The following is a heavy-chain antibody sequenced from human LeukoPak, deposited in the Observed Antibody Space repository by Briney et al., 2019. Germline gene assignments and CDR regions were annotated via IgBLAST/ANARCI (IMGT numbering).Heavy chain of an antibody. D-gene: IGHD2-2*01. CDR2: IIPILGIA. J-gene: IGHJ5*02. CDR3: ARERYCSSTSCYGFWFDP. CDR1: GGTFSSYT. V-gene: IGHV1-69*02. Sequence: ASVKVSCKASGGTFSSYTISWVRQAPGQGLEWMGRIIPILGIANYAQKFQGSVTITAETSTSTAYMELSSLRSEDTAVYYCARERYCSSTSCYGFWFDPWGQGTLVTVSS.